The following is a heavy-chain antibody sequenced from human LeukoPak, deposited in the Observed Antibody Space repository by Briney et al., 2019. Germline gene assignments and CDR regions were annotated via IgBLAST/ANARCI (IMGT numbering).Heavy chain of an antibody. Sequence: PGGSLRLSCAASGFTFSSYGMHWVRQAPGKGLAWVTFIHHDGSNKYYADSVKGRFTISRDNSKNTLYLQMNSLRAEDTAVYYCAKDNQWELRGDPWGQGTLVTVSS. V-gene: IGHV3-30*02. D-gene: IGHD1-26*01. CDR1: GFTFSSYG. CDR2: IHHDGSNK. J-gene: IGHJ5*02. CDR3: AKDNQWELRGDP.